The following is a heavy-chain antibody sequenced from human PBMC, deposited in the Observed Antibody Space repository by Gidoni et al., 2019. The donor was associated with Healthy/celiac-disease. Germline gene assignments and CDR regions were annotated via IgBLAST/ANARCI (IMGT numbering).Heavy chain of an antibody. CDR1: GSSFTSSW. CDR3: ARRATEALTLYGMDV. J-gene: IGHJ6*02. Sequence: EVQLLQSGAEVKKPGESLRISCKGSGSSFTSSWISWVRQMPGKGLEWMGRIDPSDSYTNYSPSFQGHVTISADKSISTAYLQWSSLKASDTAMYYCARRATEALTLYGMDVWGQGTTVTVSS. V-gene: IGHV5-10-1*03. CDR2: IDPSDSYT. D-gene: IGHD4-4*01.